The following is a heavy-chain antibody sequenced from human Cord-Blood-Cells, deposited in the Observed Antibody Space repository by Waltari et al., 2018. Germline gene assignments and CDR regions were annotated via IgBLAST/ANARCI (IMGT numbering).Heavy chain of an antibody. CDR3: ARDPTEGTTSDY. D-gene: IGHD4-17*01. Sequence: EVQLVESGGGLVQPGGSLRLSCAASGFTFRSSWMSWVRQAPGKGLEWVANIKQDGSEKYYVDSVKGRFTISRDNAKNSLYLQMNSLRAEDTAVYYCARDPTEGTTSDYWGQGTLVTVSS. CDR2: IKQDGSEK. V-gene: IGHV3-7*01. J-gene: IGHJ4*02. CDR1: GFTFRSSW.